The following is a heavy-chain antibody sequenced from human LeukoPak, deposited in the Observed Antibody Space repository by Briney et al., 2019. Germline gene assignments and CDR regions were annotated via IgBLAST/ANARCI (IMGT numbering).Heavy chain of an antibody. D-gene: IGHD6-13*01. V-gene: IGHV1-2*02. CDR2: MNYNSGCT. Sequence: ASVTDTFMSCGYTYIGYYMHGVGQPPGKGLEGMGWMNYNSGCTNYAQKCHGRVSMTSDASISTAYMELCRMRQADTAVYYCATATPAAADPYYYYYMDVWGKGTTVTVSS. CDR1: GYTYIGYY. J-gene: IGHJ6*03. CDR3: ATATPAAADPYYYYYMDV.